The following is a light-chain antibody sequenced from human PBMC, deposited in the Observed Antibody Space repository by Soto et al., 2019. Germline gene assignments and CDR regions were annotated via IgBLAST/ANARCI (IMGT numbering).Light chain of an antibody. CDR3: QQRSNWIT. CDR1: QSVRSY. Sequence: EIVLTQSPATLSVSPGERATLSFRASQSVRSYLAWYQQKPGQAPRLLIYGASSRATGIPDRFSGSGSGTDFTLTISRLEPEDFAIYYCQQRSNWITFGQGTRLEIK. J-gene: IGKJ5*01. V-gene: IGKV3D-20*02. CDR2: GAS.